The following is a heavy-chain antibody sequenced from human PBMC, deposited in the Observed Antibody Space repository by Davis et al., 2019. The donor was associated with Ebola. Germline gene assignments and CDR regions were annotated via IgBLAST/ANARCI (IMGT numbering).Heavy chain of an antibody. CDR3: ARGWLRGWFDP. D-gene: IGHD5-12*01. Sequence: HSQTLSLTCAISGDSVSGNNGAWNWIRQSPSRGLEWLGRTYYNSKWYSDYAVSVRGRITVNPDTSKNQFSLQLNSVTPDDTAVYYCARGWLRGWFDPWGQGTLVTVSS. CDR1: GDSVSGNNGA. V-gene: IGHV6-1*01. J-gene: IGHJ5*02. CDR2: TYYNSKWYS.